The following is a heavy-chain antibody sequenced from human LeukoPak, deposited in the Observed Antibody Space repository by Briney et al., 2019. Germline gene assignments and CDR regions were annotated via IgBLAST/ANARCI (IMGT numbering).Heavy chain of an antibody. J-gene: IGHJ6*02. CDR3: ARIAVWFGELLGNYYYGMDV. CDR2: MNPNSGNT. D-gene: IGHD3-10*01. Sequence: ASVKVSCKASGYTFTSYDINWVRQATGQGLEWMGWMNPNSGNTGYAQKFQGGVTMTRNTSISTAYMELSSLRSEDTAVYYCARIAVWFGELLGNYYYGMDVWGQGTTVTVSS. V-gene: IGHV1-8*01. CDR1: GYTFTSYD.